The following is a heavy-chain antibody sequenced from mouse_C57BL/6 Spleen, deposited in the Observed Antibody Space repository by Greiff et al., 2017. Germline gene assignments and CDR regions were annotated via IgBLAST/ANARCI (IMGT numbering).Heavy chain of an antibody. CDR3: AGHADWGGFAY. D-gene: IGHD4-1*01. V-gene: IGHV5-6*02. Sequence: EVMLVESGGDLVKPGGSLKLSCAASGFTFSSYGMSWVRQTPDKRLEWVATISSGGSYTYYPDSVKGRFTISRDNAKNTLYLQMSSLKSEDTTMYYCAGHADWGGFAYWGQGTLVTVSA. J-gene: IGHJ3*01. CDR1: GFTFSSYG. CDR2: ISSGGSYT.